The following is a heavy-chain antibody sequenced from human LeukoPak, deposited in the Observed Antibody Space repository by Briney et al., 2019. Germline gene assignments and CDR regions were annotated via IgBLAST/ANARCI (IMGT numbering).Heavy chain of an antibody. J-gene: IGHJ5*01. Sequence: SETLSLTCTVSAGSFISSSHHWGWIRQSPGKGLEWIGTVYYGRTTYYNPSLDGRVTISLDTSANHFSLQLNSVTAADTAVYYCVRHDGRGGATMGAFNSWGQGSLVTVSS. V-gene: IGHV4-39*01. D-gene: IGHD5-12*01. CDR3: VRHDGRGGATMGAFNS. CDR2: VYYGRTT. CDR1: AGSFISSSHH.